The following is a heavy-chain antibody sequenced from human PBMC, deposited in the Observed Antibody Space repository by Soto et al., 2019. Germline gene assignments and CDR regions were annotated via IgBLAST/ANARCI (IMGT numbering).Heavy chain of an antibody. D-gene: IGHD6-13*01. V-gene: IGHV5-51*01. CDR1: GYSFTIYC. CDR3: ATSPRAAAGRWGYYYYGMDV. CDR2: IYPGDSDT. Sequence: GESMKISCKGSGYSFTIYCIGWVLQMPWKGLEWMGIIYPGDSDTRYSPSFQGQVTISADKSISTAYLQWSSLKASDTAMYYCATSPRAAAGRWGYYYYGMDVWGQGTTVTVSS. J-gene: IGHJ6*02.